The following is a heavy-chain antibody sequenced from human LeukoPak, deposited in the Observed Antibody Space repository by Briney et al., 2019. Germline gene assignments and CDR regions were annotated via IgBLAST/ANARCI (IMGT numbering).Heavy chain of an antibody. Sequence: GGSLRLSCAASGFTFRVYAMTWVRQAPGKGLEWVANIKQDGSEKYYVDSVKGRFTISRDNAKNSLYLQMNSLRAEDTAVYYCARDQNSNYRDLRYYYMDVWGKGTTVTVSS. CDR2: IKQDGSEK. J-gene: IGHJ6*03. CDR3: ARDQNSNYRDLRYYYMDV. V-gene: IGHV3-7*01. CDR1: GFTFRVYA. D-gene: IGHD4-11*01.